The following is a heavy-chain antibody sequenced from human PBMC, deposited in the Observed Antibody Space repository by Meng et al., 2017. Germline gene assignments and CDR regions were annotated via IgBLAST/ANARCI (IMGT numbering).Heavy chain of an antibody. D-gene: IGHD3-3*01. V-gene: IGHV4-61*01. CDR1: GGAFRSRRSS. CDR3: AREAIFSVASGALDY. Sequence: VQRQPAGTGLARPSWTRSLTCTVSGGAFRSRRSSWSRIRQPPGKGLEWIRSIYYRGSTKYNPSIKSRVTISVDTSKTQFSLQLSSVTAADTAAYYCAREAIFSVASGALDYWGQGTLVTVSS. J-gene: IGHJ4*02. CDR2: IYYRGST.